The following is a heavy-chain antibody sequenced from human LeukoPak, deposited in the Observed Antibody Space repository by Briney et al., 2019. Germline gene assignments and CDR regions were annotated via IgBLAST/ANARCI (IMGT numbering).Heavy chain of an antibody. J-gene: IGHJ4*02. CDR3: ARDPRGTYDY. CDR2: INPNSGDT. Sequence: ASLKVSCKASGYSFTAAYNIHWLRQAPGQGPEFMGWINPNSGDTRYAQKFQGRVTVTRDIVISTAYMELNSLTSDDTAVYYCARDPRGTYDYWGQGTLVTVSS. D-gene: IGHD5-12*01. V-gene: IGHV1-2*02. CDR1: GYSFTAAYN.